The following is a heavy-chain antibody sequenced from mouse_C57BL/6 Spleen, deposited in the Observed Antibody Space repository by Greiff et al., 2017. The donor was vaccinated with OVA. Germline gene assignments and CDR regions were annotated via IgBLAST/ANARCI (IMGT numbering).Heavy chain of an antibody. CDR3: APITTEYWYFDV. J-gene: IGHJ1*03. D-gene: IGHD1-1*01. Sequence: VQLQQSGPELVKPGASVKISCKASGYALSSSWMNWVKQRPGKGLEWIGRIYPGDGDTNYNGKFKGKATLTADKSSSTAYMQLSSLTSEDSAVYFCAPITTEYWYFDVWGTGTTVTVSS. CDR2: IYPGDGDT. CDR1: GYALSSSW. V-gene: IGHV1-82*01.